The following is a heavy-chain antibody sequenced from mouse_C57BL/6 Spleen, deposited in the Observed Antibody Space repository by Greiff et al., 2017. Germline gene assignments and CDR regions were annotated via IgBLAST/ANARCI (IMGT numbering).Heavy chain of an antibody. CDR3: ARENYGNFDY. Sequence: QQSCKASGYTFTSYWMHWVKQRPIQGLEWIGNIDPSDSETHYNQKFKDKATLTVDKSSSTAYMQLSSLTSEDSAVYYCARENYGNFDYWGQGTTLTVSS. CDR2: IDPSDSET. V-gene: IGHV1-52*01. CDR1: GYTFTSYW. J-gene: IGHJ2*01. D-gene: IGHD1-1*01.